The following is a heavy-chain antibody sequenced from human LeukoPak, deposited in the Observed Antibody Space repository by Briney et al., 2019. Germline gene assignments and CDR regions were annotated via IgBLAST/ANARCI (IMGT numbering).Heavy chain of an antibody. CDR2: IYSGGST. V-gene: IGHV3-53*01. Sequence: GGSLRLSCAASGLTVSNNYMKWVRQAPGKGLEWVSLIYSGGSTYYADSVKGRLTISRDNSKSTLYLQMNSLRAEDTAVYYCAKDSNYDSSGSIDYWGQGTLVTVSS. D-gene: IGHD3-22*01. CDR1: GLTVSNNY. J-gene: IGHJ4*02. CDR3: AKDSNYDSSGSIDY.